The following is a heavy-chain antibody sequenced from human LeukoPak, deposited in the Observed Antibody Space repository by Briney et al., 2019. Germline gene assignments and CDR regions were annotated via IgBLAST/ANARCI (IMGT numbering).Heavy chain of an antibody. Sequence: SETLSLTCTVSGGSISSYYWSWIRQPPGKGLEWIGEINHGGSTNYNPSLKSRVTISVDTSKNQFSLKLSSVTAADTAVYYCARRVAVAGSDYWGQGTLVTVSS. CDR1: GGSISSYY. CDR2: INHGGST. V-gene: IGHV4-34*01. CDR3: ARRVAVAGSDY. J-gene: IGHJ4*02. D-gene: IGHD6-19*01.